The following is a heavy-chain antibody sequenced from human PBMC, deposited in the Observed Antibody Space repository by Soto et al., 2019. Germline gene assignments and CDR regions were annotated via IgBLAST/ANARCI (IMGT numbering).Heavy chain of an antibody. V-gene: IGHV1-8*01. D-gene: IGHD6-19*01. CDR3: ARGLAAVAGYNWFDP. CDR1: GYTFTSYD. J-gene: IGHJ5*02. CDR2: MNPNSGNT. Sequence: ASVKVSCKASGYTFTSYDINWVRQATGQGLEWMGWMNPNSGNTGYAQKFQGRVTMTRNTSIGTAYMELSSLRSEDTAVYYCARGLAAVAGYNWFDPWGQGTLVTVSS.